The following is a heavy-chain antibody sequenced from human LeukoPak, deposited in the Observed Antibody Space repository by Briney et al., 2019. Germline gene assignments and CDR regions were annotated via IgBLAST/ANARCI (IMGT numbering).Heavy chain of an antibody. D-gene: IGHD5-18*01. CDR3: AKDAQTQTAPFDY. CDR2: ISMTSSYI. CDR1: GLTFHSHS. V-gene: IGHV3-21*01. Sequence: GGSLRLSCAASGLTFHSHSMNWVRQAPGKGLEWVSSISMTSSYIYYADSVKGRFTISRDNSKNTLYLQMNSLRAEDTAVYYCAKDAQTQTAPFDYWGQGTLVTVSS. J-gene: IGHJ4*02.